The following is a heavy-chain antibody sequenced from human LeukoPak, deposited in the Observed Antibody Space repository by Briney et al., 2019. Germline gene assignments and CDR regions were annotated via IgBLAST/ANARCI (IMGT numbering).Heavy chain of an antibody. V-gene: IGHV3-74*01. Sequence: GGSLRLSCAASGFTFSSYWMHWVRQAPGEGLVWVSRINTDGSSTSYADSVKGRFTISRDNAKNTLYLQMNSLRAEDTAVYYCARVSSSSWWALDYWGQGTLVTVSS. CDR2: INTDGSST. CDR3: ARVSSSSWWALDY. J-gene: IGHJ4*02. D-gene: IGHD6-13*01. CDR1: GFTFSSYW.